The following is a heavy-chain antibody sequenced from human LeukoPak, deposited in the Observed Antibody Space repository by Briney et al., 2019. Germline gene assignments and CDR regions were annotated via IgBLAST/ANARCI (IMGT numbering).Heavy chain of an antibody. V-gene: IGHV3-9*01. J-gene: IGHJ4*02. CDR3: AKGDLAHSYYFDY. CDR1: GFTFSSYW. CDR2: ISWDSGSI. Sequence: GGSLRLSCAASGFTFSSYWMSWVRQAPRKGLEWVSGISWDSGSIGYADSVKGRFTISRDNAKNSLYLQMNSLRAEDTALYYCAKGDLAHSYYFDYWGQGTLVTVSS.